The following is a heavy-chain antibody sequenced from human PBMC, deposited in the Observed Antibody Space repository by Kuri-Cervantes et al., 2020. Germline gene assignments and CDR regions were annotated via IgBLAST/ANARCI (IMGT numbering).Heavy chain of an antibody. Sequence: SETLSLTCTVSGGSISSYYWSWIRQPAGKGLEWIGRIYTSGSTSYNPSLKSRVTMSVDTSKNQFSLKLSSVTATDTAVYYCARGPWLTTVTTGFDYWGQGTLVTVSS. CDR3: ARGPWLTTVTTGFDY. CDR1: GGSISSYY. CDR2: IYTSGST. J-gene: IGHJ4*02. V-gene: IGHV4-4*07. D-gene: IGHD4-17*01.